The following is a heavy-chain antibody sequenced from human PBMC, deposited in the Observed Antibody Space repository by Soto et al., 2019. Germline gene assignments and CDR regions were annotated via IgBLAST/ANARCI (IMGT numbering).Heavy chain of an antibody. CDR2: IYYSGST. D-gene: IGHD3-10*01. J-gene: IGHJ6*02. CDR3: APIGGVAGNYGMDV. CDR1: GGSISSGDYY. V-gene: IGHV4-30-4*01. Sequence: SETLSLTCTVSGGSISSGDYYWSWIRQPPGKGLEWIGYIYYSGSTYYNPSLKSRVTISVDTSKNQFSLKLSSVTAADTAVYYCAPIGGVAGNYGMDVWGQGTTVTVSS.